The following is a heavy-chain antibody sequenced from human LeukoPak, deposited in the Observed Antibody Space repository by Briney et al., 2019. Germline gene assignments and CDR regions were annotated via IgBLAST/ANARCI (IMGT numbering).Heavy chain of an antibody. D-gene: IGHD1-20*01. CDR3: ARDLLGYNYHYMDV. Sequence: PGGSLRLSCAASGFTFNNYNMNWVRQAPGKGLEWVSSISSSSSYIYYADSVKGRFTISRDNAKNSLSLQMNSLRAEDTAVYYCARDLLGYNYHYMDVWGKGTTVTVSS. CDR1: GFTFNNYN. J-gene: IGHJ6*03. CDR2: ISSSSSYI. V-gene: IGHV3-21*01.